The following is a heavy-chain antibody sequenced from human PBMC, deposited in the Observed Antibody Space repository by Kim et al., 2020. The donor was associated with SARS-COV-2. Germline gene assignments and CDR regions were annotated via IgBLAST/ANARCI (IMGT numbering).Heavy chain of an antibody. CDR2: NK. CDR3: ARDLYGMDV. V-gene: IGHV3-30-3*01. J-gene: IGHJ6*02. Sequence: NKYYADSVKGRFTISRDNSKNTLYLQMNSLRAEDTAVYYCARDLYGMDVWGQGTTVTVSS.